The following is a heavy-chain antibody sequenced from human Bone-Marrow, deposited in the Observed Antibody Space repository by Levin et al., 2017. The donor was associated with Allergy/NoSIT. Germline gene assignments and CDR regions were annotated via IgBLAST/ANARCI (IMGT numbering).Heavy chain of an antibody. CDR3: ARGNYGDYELGLYYFDY. Sequence: SETLSLTCAVYGGSFSGYYWSWIRQPPGKGLEWIGEINHSGSTNYNPSLKSRVTISVDTSKNQFSLKLSSVTAADTAVYYCARGNYGDYELGLYYFDYWGQGTLVTVSS. V-gene: IGHV4-34*01. J-gene: IGHJ4*02. CDR1: GGSFSGYY. CDR2: INHSGST. D-gene: IGHD4-17*01.